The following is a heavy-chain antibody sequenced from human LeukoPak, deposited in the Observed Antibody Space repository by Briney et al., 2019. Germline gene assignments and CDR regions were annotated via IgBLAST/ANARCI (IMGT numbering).Heavy chain of an antibody. CDR2: ISGYNSKT. Sequence: GASVKVSCKASGGTFSSYAISWVRQAPGQGLEWMGWISGYNSKTNYAQKFQGRVTMTTDTSTSTAYMELRSLRSDDTAVYYCARATTDYWGQGTLVTVSS. CDR1: GGTFSSYA. D-gene: IGHD4-11*01. V-gene: IGHV1-18*01. CDR3: ARATTDY. J-gene: IGHJ4*02.